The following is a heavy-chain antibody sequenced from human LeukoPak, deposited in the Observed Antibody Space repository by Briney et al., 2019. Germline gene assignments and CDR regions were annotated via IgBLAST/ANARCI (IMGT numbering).Heavy chain of an antibody. CDR1: RSTFSNYT. V-gene: IGHV3-30*04. D-gene: IGHD3-10*01. CDR3: AGEDREYLTDAFAV. J-gene: IGHJ3*01. CDR2: ISKDGRNK. Sequence: PGGTLRLSCAGSRSTFSNYTFHWVRQAPGKGLEWVAVISKDGRNKYYADSVRGRFTFSRDNSKNKVYLQMNSLRFEDTAIYFCAGEDREYLTDAFAVWGQGTLVTVSS.